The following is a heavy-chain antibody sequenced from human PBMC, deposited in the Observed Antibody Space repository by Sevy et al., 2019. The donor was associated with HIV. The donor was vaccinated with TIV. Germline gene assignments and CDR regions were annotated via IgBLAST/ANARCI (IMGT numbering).Heavy chain of an antibody. Sequence: GESLKISCKGSGYRFTDYWIAWVRQRPGKGLEWMGIIYPGDSDTIYSPSFRGQVTISVDKSITTAYVKWSTLKASDTGIYYCARRARGTLPYYYYYGWDIWGQGTTVTVSS. J-gene: IGHJ6*02. CDR1: GYRFTDYW. V-gene: IGHV5-51*01. CDR3: ARRARGTLPYYYYYGWDI. CDR2: IYPGDSDT.